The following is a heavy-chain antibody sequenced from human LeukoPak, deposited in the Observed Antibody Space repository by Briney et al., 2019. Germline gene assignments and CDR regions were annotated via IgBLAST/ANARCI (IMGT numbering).Heavy chain of an antibody. CDR3: ASLPQPEYCSSTSCSN. Sequence: PGGSLRLSCAASGFTFSSYWMHWVRQAPGKGLVWVSRINTDGSSTYYADSVKGRFTISRDNSKNTLYLQMNSLRAEDTAVYYCASLPQPEYCSSTSCSNWGQGTLVTVSS. CDR1: GFTFSSYW. CDR2: INTDGSST. V-gene: IGHV3-74*01. D-gene: IGHD2-2*01. J-gene: IGHJ4*02.